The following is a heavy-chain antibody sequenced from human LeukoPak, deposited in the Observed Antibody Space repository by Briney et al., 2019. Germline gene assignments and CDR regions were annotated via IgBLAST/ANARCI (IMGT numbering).Heavy chain of an antibody. Sequence: PGRSLRLSCAASGFTFSSYGMHWVRQAPGKGLEWVAFIRYDGSNKYYADSVKGRFTISRDNSKNTLYLQMNSLRAEDTAVYYCAKANRGRIAAAGIYSYYYMDVWGKGTTVTVSS. CDR3: AKANRGRIAAAGIYSYYYMDV. V-gene: IGHV3-30*02. CDR1: GFTFSSYG. J-gene: IGHJ6*03. CDR2: IRYDGSNK. D-gene: IGHD6-13*01.